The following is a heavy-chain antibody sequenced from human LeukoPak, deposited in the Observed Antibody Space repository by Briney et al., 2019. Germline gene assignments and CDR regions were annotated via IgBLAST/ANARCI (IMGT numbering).Heavy chain of an antibody. CDR3: ASSSPPYYYDKTGYFEY. V-gene: IGHV3-74*03. CDR1: GFTFSSHW. D-gene: IGHD3-22*01. J-gene: IGHJ4*02. CDR2: INGDGSNT. Sequence: GGSLRLSCAASGFTFSSHWKHWVRQAPGKGLVWVSRINGDGSNTTYADSVKGRFTISRDISKDTLYLQMNSLRAEDTAVYYCASSSPPYYYDKTGYFEYWGQGTLVTVSS.